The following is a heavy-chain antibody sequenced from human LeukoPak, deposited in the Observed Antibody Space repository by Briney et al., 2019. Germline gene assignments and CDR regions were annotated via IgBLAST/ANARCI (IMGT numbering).Heavy chain of an antibody. CDR2: INPNSGGT. D-gene: IGHD3-22*01. CDR1: GYTFTGYY. J-gene: IGHJ4*02. V-gene: IGHV1-2*02. CDR3: ARDGYYDSSGQEDY. Sequence: ASVKVSCKASGYTFTGYYMHWVRQAPGQGLEWMGWINPNSGGTNYAQKFQGRVTMTTDTSTSTAYMELRSLRSDDTAVYYCARDGYYDSSGQEDYWGQGTLVTVSS.